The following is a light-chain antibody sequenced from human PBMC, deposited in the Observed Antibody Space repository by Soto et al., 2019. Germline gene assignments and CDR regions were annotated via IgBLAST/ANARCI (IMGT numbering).Light chain of an antibody. J-gene: IGLJ2*01. Sequence: SYELTQAPSVSVAPGKTATIPCGGNNIGDKSVYWYQQKPGQAPVVAIYYDRVRPTGIPARFSGSNSGNTATLTISRVEAGDEADYYCQVWESNSDSVVFGGGTKLTVL. V-gene: IGLV3-21*01. CDR1: NIGDKS. CDR2: YDR. CDR3: QVWESNSDSVV.